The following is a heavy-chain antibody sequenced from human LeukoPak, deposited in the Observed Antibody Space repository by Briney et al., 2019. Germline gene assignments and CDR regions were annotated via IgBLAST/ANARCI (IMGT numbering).Heavy chain of an antibody. Sequence: PSETLSLTCTVSGGSISSYYWSWIRQPPGKGLEWIGYIYYSGSTNYNPSLKSRVTTSVDTSKNQFSLKLSSVTAADTAVYYCARLGYCSSTSCYAWYFDYWGQGTLVTVSS. J-gene: IGHJ4*02. CDR1: GGSISSYY. V-gene: IGHV4-59*01. CDR2: IYYSGST. CDR3: ARLGYCSSTSCYAWYFDY. D-gene: IGHD2-2*01.